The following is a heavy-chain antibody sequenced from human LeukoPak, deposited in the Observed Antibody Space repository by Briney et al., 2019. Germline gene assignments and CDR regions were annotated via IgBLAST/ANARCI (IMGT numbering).Heavy chain of an antibody. D-gene: IGHD1-26*01. CDR2: IYYSGST. CDR1: GGSINNYY. CDR3: ARVQWGYYFDY. Sequence: SETLSLTCTVSGGSINNYYWSWLRQPPGKGLEWIGYIYYSGSTNYNPSLKSRVTISVDTSKNQFSLKLSSVTAADTAVYYCARVQWGYYFDYWGQGTLVTVSS. V-gene: IGHV4-59*01. J-gene: IGHJ4*02.